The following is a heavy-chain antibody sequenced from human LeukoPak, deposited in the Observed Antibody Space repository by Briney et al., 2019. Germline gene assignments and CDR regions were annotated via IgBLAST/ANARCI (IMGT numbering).Heavy chain of an antibody. V-gene: IGHV3-30*04. CDR2: ISYDGSEK. J-gene: IGHJ1*01. CDR3: ARAFSTILIIYAINS. D-gene: IGHD2-8*01. Sequence: PGGSLRLSCTASGFTFRNYAMSWFRQAPGKGLEWVAVISYDGSEKYYADSVKGRFTISRDNSKNTLSLQLNSLRAEDTAVYYCARAFSTILIIYAINSWGQGTLVTVSS. CDR1: GFTFRNYA.